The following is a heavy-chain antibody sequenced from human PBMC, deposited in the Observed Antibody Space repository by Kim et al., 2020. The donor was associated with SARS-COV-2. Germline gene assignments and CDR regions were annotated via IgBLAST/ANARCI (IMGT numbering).Heavy chain of an antibody. Sequence: GGSLRLSCAASGFTFSSYDMHWVRQATGKGLEWVSAIGTAGDTYYPGSVKGRFTISRENAKNSLYLQMNSLRAGDTAVYYCARAKGLLWFGEATLDYWGQGTLVTVSS. CDR1: GFTFSSYD. V-gene: IGHV3-13*04. D-gene: IGHD3-10*01. CDR2: IGTAGDT. CDR3: ARAKGLLWFGEATLDY. J-gene: IGHJ4*02.